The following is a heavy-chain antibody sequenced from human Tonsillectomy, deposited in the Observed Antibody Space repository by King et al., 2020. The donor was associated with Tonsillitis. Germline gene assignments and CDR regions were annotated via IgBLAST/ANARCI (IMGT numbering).Heavy chain of an antibody. CDR1: DGSISSYY. CDR2: IYYSGIT. V-gene: IGHV4-59*01. CDR3: ARGEGIYYDSSGYYPPPFDY. D-gene: IGHD3-22*01. Sequence: VQLQESGPGLVKPSETLSLTCTVSDGSISSYYWSWIRQPPGKGLEWVGYIYYSGITNYNPSLKSRVTISVETSKNQSSLKLSSVTAADTAVYYCARGEGIYYDSSGYYPPPFDYWGQGTLVTVSS. J-gene: IGHJ4*02.